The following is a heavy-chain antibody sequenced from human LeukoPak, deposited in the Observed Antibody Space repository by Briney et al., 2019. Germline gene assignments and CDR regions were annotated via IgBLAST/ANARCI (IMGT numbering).Heavy chain of an antibody. V-gene: IGHV3-48*01. J-gene: IGHJ5*02. Sequence: GGSLRLSCAASGFSFSNHNMNWVRQAPGRGLEWVSYISGGSGTMYYADSVKGRFSISRDNAKNSLYLQMDSLRAEDTAVYYCTRLHGDWFDPWGQGTLVTVSS. CDR2: ISGGSGTM. D-gene: IGHD4-17*01. CDR1: GFSFSNHN. CDR3: TRLHGDWFDP.